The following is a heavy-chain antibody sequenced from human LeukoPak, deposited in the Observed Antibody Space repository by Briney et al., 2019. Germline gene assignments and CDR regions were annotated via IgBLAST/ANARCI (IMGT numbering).Heavy chain of an antibody. D-gene: IGHD3-22*01. CDR3: ARSSGYYSDY. J-gene: IGHJ4*02. CDR1: GGSISSGGYY. CDR2: IYYSGST. Sequence: PSETLSLTCTVSGGSISSGGYYWSWIRQHPGKGLEWIGYIYYSGSTYYNPSLKSRVIISVDTSKNQFSLKLSSVAAADTAVYYCARSSGYYSDYWGQGTLVTVSS. V-gene: IGHV4-31*03.